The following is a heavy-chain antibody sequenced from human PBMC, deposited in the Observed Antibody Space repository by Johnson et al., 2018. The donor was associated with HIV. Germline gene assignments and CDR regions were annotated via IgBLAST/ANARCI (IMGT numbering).Heavy chain of an antibody. Sequence: EMQLVESGGGVVQPGRSLRLSCAASGFTFSSYWMSWVRQAPGKGLEWVATIKQDGSEKYYVDSVQGRFTISRDNSKNKLYLQMGSLRAEDTAVYYCASRGVFRWNAFDIWGQGAMVTVSS. D-gene: IGHD3-3*01. CDR2: IKQDGSEK. V-gene: IGHV3-7*01. CDR3: ASRGVFRWNAFDI. CDR1: GFTFSSYW. J-gene: IGHJ3*02.